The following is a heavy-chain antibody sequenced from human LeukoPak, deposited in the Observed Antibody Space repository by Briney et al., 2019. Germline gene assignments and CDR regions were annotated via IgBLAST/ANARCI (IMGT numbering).Heavy chain of an antibody. J-gene: IGHJ6*03. CDR2: ISWNSGRI. CDR3: ARDSVRFLDYYYYMDV. CDR1: GFSIDDYA. Sequence: PGGSLRLSCAASGFSIDDYAIHWVRQGPGKGLEWVSGISWNSGRIGYADSVKGRFTISRDNAKNSLYLQMNSLRAEDTALYYCARDSVRFLDYYYYMDVWGKGTTVTVSS. V-gene: IGHV3-9*01. D-gene: IGHD3-3*01.